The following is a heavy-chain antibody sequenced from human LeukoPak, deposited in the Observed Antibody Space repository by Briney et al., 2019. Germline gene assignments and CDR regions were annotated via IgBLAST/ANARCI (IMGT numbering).Heavy chain of an antibody. CDR2: IYYSGST. CDR3: ARRMLEARESSATNWFDT. Sequence: PSETLSLTCTVSGGSISSYYRSWIRQPPGKGLEWIGYIYYSGSTNYNPSLKSRVTISVDTSKNQFSLKLSSVTAADTAVYYCARRMLEARESSATNWFDTWGQGNLVTVSS. V-gene: IGHV4-59*01. J-gene: IGHJ5*02. D-gene: IGHD5-12*01. CDR1: GGSISSYY.